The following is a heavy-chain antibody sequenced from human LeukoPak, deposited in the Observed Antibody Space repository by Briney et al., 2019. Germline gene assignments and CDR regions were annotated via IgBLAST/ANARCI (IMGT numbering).Heavy chain of an antibody. V-gene: IGHV4-59*01. D-gene: IGHD5-24*01. Sequence: SETLSLTCTVSGVSISSNYRSWIRQPPGKGLEWIGYIYNGGSTNYNPSLKSRVTISVDTSKNQFSLKLTSVTAADTAVYYCATLRDGYEFDYWGQGTLVTVSS. CDR2: IYNGGST. CDR3: ATLRDGYEFDY. CDR1: GVSISSNY. J-gene: IGHJ4*02.